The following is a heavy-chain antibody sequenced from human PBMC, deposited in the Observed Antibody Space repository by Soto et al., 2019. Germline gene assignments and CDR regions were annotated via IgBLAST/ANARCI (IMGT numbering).Heavy chain of an antibody. CDR1: GGTFSSYA. J-gene: IGHJ6*02. CDR2: IIPIFGTA. Sequence: GSSVKVSCKASGGTFSSYAISWVRQAPGQGLEWMGGIIPIFGTANYAQKFQGRVTITADESTSTAYMELSSLRSEDTAVYYCARTWFGEPRPSYYYYGMDVWGQGTTVTVSS. V-gene: IGHV1-69*13. CDR3: ARTWFGEPRPSYYYYGMDV. D-gene: IGHD3-10*01.